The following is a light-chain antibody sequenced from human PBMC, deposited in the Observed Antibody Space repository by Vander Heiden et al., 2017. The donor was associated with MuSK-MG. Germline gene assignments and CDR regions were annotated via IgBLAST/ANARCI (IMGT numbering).Light chain of an antibody. CDR2: DAS. V-gene: IGKV3-11*01. CDR1: QSVSSY. Sequence: SPSTLSLSPGESATLSFRASQSVSSYLAWYQQKPGQAPRLLIYDASNRATGIPARFSGSGSGTDFTLTISSLEPEDFAVYYCQQRSNWPPRFGPGTKVDIK. J-gene: IGKJ3*01. CDR3: QQRSNWPPR.